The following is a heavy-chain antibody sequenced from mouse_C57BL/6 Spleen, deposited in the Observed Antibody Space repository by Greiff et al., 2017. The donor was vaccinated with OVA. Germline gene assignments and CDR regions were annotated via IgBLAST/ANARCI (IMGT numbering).Heavy chain of an antibody. V-gene: IGHV1-26*01. J-gene: IGHJ3*01. CDR1: GYTFTDYY. D-gene: IGHD2-4*01. CDR3: ARDGVDDYGFAY. CDR2: INPNNGGT. Sequence: VQLQQSGPELVKPGASVKISCKASGYTFTDYYMNWVKQSHGKSLEWIGDINPNNGGTSYNQKFKGKATLTVDKSSSTAYMELRSLTSEDSAVYYCARDGVDDYGFAYWGQGTLVTVSA.